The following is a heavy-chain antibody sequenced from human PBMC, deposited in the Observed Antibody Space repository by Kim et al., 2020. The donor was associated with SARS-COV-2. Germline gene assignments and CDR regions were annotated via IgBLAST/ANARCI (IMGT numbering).Heavy chain of an antibody. J-gene: IGHJ4*02. D-gene: IGHD3-22*01. CDR3: ARNEDSSGYFHFDY. V-gene: IGHV3-30*01. Sequence: ADSVKGRFTISRDNSKNTLYLQMNSLRAEDTAVYYCARNEDSSGYFHFDYWGQGTLVTVSS.